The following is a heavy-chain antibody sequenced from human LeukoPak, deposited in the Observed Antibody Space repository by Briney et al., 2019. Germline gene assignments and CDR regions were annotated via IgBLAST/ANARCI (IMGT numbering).Heavy chain of an antibody. CDR1: GYSFTGYY. CDR3: ASDLRWELQGYDY. V-gene: IGHV1-2*02. Sequence: ASVKVSCKASGYSFTGYYMHWVRQAPGQGLEWVGWINPNSGGTNYAQKFQGRVTMTRDTSISTAYMELSRLRSDDTAVYYCASDLRWELQGYDYWGQGTLVTVSS. CDR2: INPNSGGT. D-gene: IGHD1-26*01. J-gene: IGHJ4*02.